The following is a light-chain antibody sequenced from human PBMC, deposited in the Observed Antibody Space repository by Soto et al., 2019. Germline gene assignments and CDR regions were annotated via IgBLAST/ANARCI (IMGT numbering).Light chain of an antibody. CDR3: QQGFT. CDR2: DAS. J-gene: IGKJ3*01. CDR1: QDISNY. V-gene: IGKV1-33*01. Sequence: DIQMTQSPSSLSASVGDRVTITCQASQDISNYLNWYQQKPGKAPKLLIYDASNLETGVPSGFSGSGSGTDFTFTISSLQPEDMATYYCQQGFTFGPGTKVDIK.